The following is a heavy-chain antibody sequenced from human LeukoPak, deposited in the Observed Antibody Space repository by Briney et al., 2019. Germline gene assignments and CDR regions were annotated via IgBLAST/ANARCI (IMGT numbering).Heavy chain of an antibody. Sequence: GESLKISCKGSGYSFTSYWIGWVRQMPGKGLEWMGIINPGDSDTRYSPSFQGQVTISADKSISTAYLQWSSLKASDTAMYYCARLGDFWSGSYYFDYWGQGTLVTVSS. CDR3: ARLGDFWSGSYYFDY. CDR1: GYSFTSYW. CDR2: INPGDSDT. J-gene: IGHJ4*01. D-gene: IGHD3-3*01. V-gene: IGHV5-51*01.